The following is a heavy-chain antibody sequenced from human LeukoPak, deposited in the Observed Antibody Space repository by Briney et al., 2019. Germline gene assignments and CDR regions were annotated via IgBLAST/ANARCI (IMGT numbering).Heavy chain of an antibody. V-gene: IGHV3-30*18. CDR3: AKGYFDY. Sequence: GALRLSCAASGFTVGSSYMNWVRQAPGKGPEWVAVISYDGSNKYYADSVKGRFTISRDNSKNTLYLQMNSLRAEDTAVYYCAKGYFDYWGQGTLVTVSS. CDR2: ISYDGSNK. CDR1: GFTVGSSY. J-gene: IGHJ4*02.